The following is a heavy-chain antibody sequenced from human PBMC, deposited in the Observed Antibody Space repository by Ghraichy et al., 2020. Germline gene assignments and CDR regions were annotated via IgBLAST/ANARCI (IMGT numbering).Heavy chain of an antibody. J-gene: IGHJ6*02. Sequence: GGSRLSCAASGFTFSSYWMSWVRQAPGKGLEWVANIKQDGSEKYYVDSVKGRFTISRDNAKNSLYLQMNSLRAEDTAVYYCARKDGENAGYYYGMDVWGQGTTVTVSS. CDR2: IKQDGSEK. D-gene: IGHD1-1*01. CDR3: ARKDGENAGYYYGMDV. V-gene: IGHV3-7*01. CDR1: GFTFSSYW.